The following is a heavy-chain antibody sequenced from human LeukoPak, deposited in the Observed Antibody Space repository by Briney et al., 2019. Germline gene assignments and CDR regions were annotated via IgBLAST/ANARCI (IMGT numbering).Heavy chain of an antibody. D-gene: IGHD5-12*01. V-gene: IGHV5-51*01. J-gene: IGHJ4*02. CDR2: IYPGDSDT. CDR3: ARQEYSGYDSPGNFDY. CDR1: GYSFTSYW. Sequence: GESLKISCKGSGYSFTSYWIGWVRQMPGKGLGWTGIIYPGDSDTRYSPSFQGQVTISADKSISTAYLQWSSLKASDTAMYYCARQEYSGYDSPGNFDYWGQGTLVTVSS.